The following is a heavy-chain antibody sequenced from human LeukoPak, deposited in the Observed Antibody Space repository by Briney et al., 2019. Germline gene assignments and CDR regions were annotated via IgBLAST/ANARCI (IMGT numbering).Heavy chain of an antibody. D-gene: IGHD3-22*01. J-gene: IGHJ4*02. CDR3: ATEGSVNYYYDISGYYQY. CDR2: ISYDGNNT. V-gene: IGHV3-30-3*01. CDR1: GLTFSSYA. Sequence: GGSLRLSCAASGLTFSSYAMHWVRQAPGKGLEWVAVISYDGNNTFYADSVKGRFIISRDNSKTTLFLQMNSLRAEDTAVYYCATEGSVNYYYDISGYYQYWGQGTLVTVSS.